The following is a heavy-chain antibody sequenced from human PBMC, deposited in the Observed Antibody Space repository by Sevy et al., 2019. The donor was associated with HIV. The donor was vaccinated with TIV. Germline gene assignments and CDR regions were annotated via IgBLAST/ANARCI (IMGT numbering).Heavy chain of an antibody. J-gene: IGHJ3*02. CDR2: ISAYNGNT. Sequence: ASVKVSCKASGYTFTSYGISWVRQAPGQGLEWMGWISAYNGNTNYAQKLQGRVTMTTDTSTSTAYMELRSLRSDETAVYYCARDEGYCSGGSCTRDAFDIWGQGTMVTVSS. CDR3: ARDEGYCSGGSCTRDAFDI. CDR1: GYTFTSYG. V-gene: IGHV1-18*01. D-gene: IGHD2-15*01.